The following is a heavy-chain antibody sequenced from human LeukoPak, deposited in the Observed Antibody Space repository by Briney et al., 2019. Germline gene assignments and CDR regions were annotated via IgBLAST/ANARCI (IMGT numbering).Heavy chain of an antibody. CDR1: GYTFNAYY. CDR2: INPNSGDT. CDR3: AGLQHCSSTSCNWFDP. J-gene: IGHJ5*02. D-gene: IGHD2-2*01. V-gene: IGHV1-2*02. Sequence: GASVKVSCKASGYTFNAYYLHWVRQAPGQGLEWMGWINPNSGDTKYAQKFQGGVTMTGDTSISTAYMELSRLRFDDTAVYYCAGLQHCSSTSCNWFDPWGQGTLVTVSS.